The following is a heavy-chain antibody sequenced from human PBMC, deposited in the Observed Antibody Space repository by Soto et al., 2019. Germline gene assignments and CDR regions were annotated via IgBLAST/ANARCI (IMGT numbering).Heavy chain of an antibody. V-gene: IGHV1-18*01. CDR1: GYTFTSYC. J-gene: IGHJ6*04. CDR3: AEDIFWDYTGLAF. D-gene: IGHD3-3*01. Sequence: ASVKVSCKASGYTFTSYCISWVRQVPGHGLEWMGWISAYNGNTNYAQKLQGRVTMTTDTSTRTAYMELRSLRSDDTAVYYCAEDIFWDYTGLAFWGKGTTVPVS. CDR2: ISAYNGNT.